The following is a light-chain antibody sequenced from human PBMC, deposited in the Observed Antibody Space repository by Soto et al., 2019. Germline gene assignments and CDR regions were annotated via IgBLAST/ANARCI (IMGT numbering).Light chain of an antibody. CDR1: SSNIGAGYN. CDR2: GTT. V-gene: IGLV1-40*01. J-gene: IGLJ3*02. Sequence: QPVLTQPPSVSGAPGQWVTISCTGSSSNIGAGYNVHWYQHLPGTAPKLLIFGTTNRPSGVPDRFSGSKSGSSAFLAITGLQAEDEADYYCQSSDTSLSGSEMFGGGTKLTVL. CDR3: QSSDTSLSGSEM.